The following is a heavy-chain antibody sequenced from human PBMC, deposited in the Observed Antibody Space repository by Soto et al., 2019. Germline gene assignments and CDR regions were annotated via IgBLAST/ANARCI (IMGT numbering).Heavy chain of an antibody. CDR2: IWYDGSNK. CDR3: ARDGWVAVAVGYFYL. D-gene: IGHD6-19*01. J-gene: IGHJ2*01. CDR1: GFTFSSYG. Sequence: QVQLVESGGGVVQPGRSLRLSCAASGFTFSSYGMHWVRQAPGKGLEWVAVIWYDGSNKYYADSVKGRCTISRDNSKNTRYLQRNSLRADYTGLYYGARDGWVAVAVGYFYLWGRGTMVTVSS. V-gene: IGHV3-33*01.